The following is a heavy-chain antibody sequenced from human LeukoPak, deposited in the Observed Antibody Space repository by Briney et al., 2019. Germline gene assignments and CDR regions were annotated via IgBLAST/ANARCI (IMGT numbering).Heavy chain of an antibody. CDR2: IYYSGST. V-gene: IGHV4-59*01. CDR1: GGSNSSYY. Sequence: PSETLSLTCTVSGGSNSSYYWSWIRQPPGKGLEWIGYIYYSGSTNYNPSLKSRVTISVDTSKNQFSLKLSSVTAADTAVYYCAREQGRDGDLDYWGQGALVTVSS. CDR3: AREQGRDGDLDY. J-gene: IGHJ4*02. D-gene: IGHD4-17*01.